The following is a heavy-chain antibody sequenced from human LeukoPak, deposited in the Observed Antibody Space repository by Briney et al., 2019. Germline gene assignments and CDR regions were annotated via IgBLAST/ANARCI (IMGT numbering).Heavy chain of an antibody. J-gene: IGHJ4*02. D-gene: IGHD3-3*01. CDR3: AKSSGGTIFGVVIPFDY. CDR2: ISDSGGST. Sequence: GASQSLFCAPSGFTFSNHAMSWARHAPGEGLEWVLGISDSGGSTYYADSVKGRFTISRDNAKNTLHLQMNSLRAEDTAVYYCAKSSGGTIFGVVIPFDYWGQGTLVTVSS. V-gene: IGHV3-23*01. CDR1: GFTFSNHA.